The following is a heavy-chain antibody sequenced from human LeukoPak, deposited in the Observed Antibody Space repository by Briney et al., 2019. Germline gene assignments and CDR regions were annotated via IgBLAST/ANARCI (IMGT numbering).Heavy chain of an antibody. V-gene: IGHV3-30*03. CDR3: ARVMGRYCSSTSCYVDY. J-gene: IGHJ4*02. Sequence: PGGSLRLSCAASGFTFSTYWMNWVRQAPGKGLEWVAVISYDGSNKYYADSVKGRFTISRDNSKNTLYLQMNSLRAEDTAVYYCARVMGRYCSSTSCYVDYWGQGTLVTVSS. D-gene: IGHD2-2*01. CDR1: GFTFSTYW. CDR2: ISYDGSNK.